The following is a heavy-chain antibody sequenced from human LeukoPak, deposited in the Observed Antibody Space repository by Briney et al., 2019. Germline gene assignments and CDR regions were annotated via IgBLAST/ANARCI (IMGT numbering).Heavy chain of an antibody. Sequence: GGSLRLSCAAPGFTFSSYGMDWVCQAPGKGREGVAFIRYEGSNKYYADSVKGRFTISRDNSKNTLYLQMNSLRAEDTAVYYCATRGTYFYWGQGPLVTVSS. CDR3: ATRGTYFY. D-gene: IGHD1-26*01. V-gene: IGHV3-30*02. CDR2: IRYEGSNK. J-gene: IGHJ1*01. CDR1: GFTFSSYG.